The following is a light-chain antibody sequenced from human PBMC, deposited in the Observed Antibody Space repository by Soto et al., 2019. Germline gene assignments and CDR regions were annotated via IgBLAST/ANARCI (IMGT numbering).Light chain of an antibody. CDR1: SSNIGAGYD. V-gene: IGLV1-40*01. CDR2: GNN. Sequence: QSVLTQPPSVSGAPGQRVTISCTGSSSNIGAGYDVHWYQQLPGTAPKLLIYGNNNRPSGVPDRFSGSKSGTSASLVITGLQAEDEADYYCQSYDSSLNGVVFGGGTKVTVL. J-gene: IGLJ2*01. CDR3: QSYDSSLNGVV.